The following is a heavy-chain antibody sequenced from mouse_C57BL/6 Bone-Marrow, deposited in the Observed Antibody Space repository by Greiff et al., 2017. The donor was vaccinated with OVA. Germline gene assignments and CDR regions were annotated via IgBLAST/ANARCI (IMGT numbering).Heavy chain of an antibody. CDR1: GYTFTSYW. CDR3: AREGVWSARAMAY. Sequence: QVQLQQPGAELVKPGASVKLSCKASGYTFTSYWMPWVKQRPGQGLEWIGMVHPTSGSTNYNEKFKKKTTQTVDKSCSTSYMRLSSLTSEDSAVYDGAREGVWSARAMAYWGQGTSVTVSA. V-gene: IGHV1-64*01. CDR2: VHPTSGST. D-gene: IGHD6-5*01. J-gene: IGHJ4*01.